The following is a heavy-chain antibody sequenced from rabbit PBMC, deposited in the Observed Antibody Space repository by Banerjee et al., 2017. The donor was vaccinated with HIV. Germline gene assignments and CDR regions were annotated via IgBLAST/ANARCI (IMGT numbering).Heavy chain of an antibody. Sequence: QLKESGGGLVQPGGSLKLSCTASGFDFSSYYMSWVRQAPGKGLEWIGYIDPVFGSIYYASWVNGRFTISSHIAQNTLYLQLNSLTAADTATYFCAREDSGGWGDLSLWGPGTLVTVS. CDR3: AREDSGGWGDLSL. CDR1: GFDFSSYY. J-gene: IGHJ4*01. D-gene: IGHD4-1*01. V-gene: IGHV1S7*01. CDR2: IDPVFGSI.